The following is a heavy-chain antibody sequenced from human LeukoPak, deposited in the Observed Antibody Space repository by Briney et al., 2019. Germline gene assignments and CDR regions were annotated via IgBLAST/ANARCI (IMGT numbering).Heavy chain of an antibody. J-gene: IGHJ4*02. CDR3: APATMTFDY. V-gene: IGHV1-2*02. CDR2: INPKSGGT. Sequence: GASVKVSCKASGYSFIDYYIHWVRQAPGQGLEWMGWINPKSGGTNYAQKFQDRVTMTTDTSISTAYMELSRLTSDDTAVYYCAPATMTFDYWGQGTLVTVSS. CDR1: GYSFIDYY. D-gene: IGHD5-24*01.